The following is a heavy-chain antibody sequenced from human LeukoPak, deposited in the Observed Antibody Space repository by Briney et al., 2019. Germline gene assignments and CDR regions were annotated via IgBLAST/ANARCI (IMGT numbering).Heavy chain of an antibody. CDR3: AREQSRCGGDCNDY. Sequence: GGSLRLSCAASGFIFSSYAMHWVRQAPGKGLEWVSYITTSGNSIKYADSVKGRFTASRDNAKNSLYLQMNSLRVEDTAVYYCAREQSRCGGDCNDYWGQGTLVTVSS. CDR1: GFIFSSYA. J-gene: IGHJ4*02. CDR2: ITTSGNSI. D-gene: IGHD2-21*02. V-gene: IGHV3-48*04.